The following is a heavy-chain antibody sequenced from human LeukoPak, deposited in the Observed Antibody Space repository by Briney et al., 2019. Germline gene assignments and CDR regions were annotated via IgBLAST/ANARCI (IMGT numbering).Heavy chain of an antibody. Sequence: ASVKVSCKASGYTFTSYYMHCVRQAPGQGPEWMGIINPSGGYTTYAQKFQGSVTMTTDTSTSTVYMELSSLRSEDTAVYYCARDRVGDTYGYYYGMDVWGQGTTVTVSS. CDR1: GYTFTSYY. CDR2: INPSGGYT. V-gene: IGHV1-46*01. CDR3: ARDRVGDTYGYYYGMDV. J-gene: IGHJ6*02. D-gene: IGHD3-10*01.